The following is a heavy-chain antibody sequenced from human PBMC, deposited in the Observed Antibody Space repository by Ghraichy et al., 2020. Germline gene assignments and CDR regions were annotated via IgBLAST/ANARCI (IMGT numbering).Heavy chain of an antibody. V-gene: IGHV4-59*01. D-gene: IGHD5-24*01. CDR3: ARDPGVIGYNYLEAFDI. Sequence: TLSLTCTVSTGSINSYYWNWIRQSPGKGLEWIGFIYYIGSTLYNPSLKSRVTISVDRSKSQFYLNLRYVTAADTAVYYCARDPGVIGYNYLEAFDIWGQGTTVTVSS. CDR2: IYYIGST. J-gene: IGHJ3*02. CDR1: TGSINSYY.